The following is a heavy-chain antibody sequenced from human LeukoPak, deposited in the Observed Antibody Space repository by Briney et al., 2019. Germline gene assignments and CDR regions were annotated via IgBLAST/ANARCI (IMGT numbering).Heavy chain of an antibody. J-gene: IGHJ4*02. D-gene: IGHD2-21*02. Sequence: SETLSLICTVSGASISSYYWSWIRQPPGKGLEWIGDIYYSGSIKYNPSLKSRVTMSVDTSKNQFSLKLSSVTAADTAVYYCARGPPYIVVVTAIGFFDSWGQGTLVTVSS. CDR3: ARGPPYIVVVTAIGFFDS. V-gene: IGHV4-59*12. CDR2: IYYSGSI. CDR1: GASISSYY.